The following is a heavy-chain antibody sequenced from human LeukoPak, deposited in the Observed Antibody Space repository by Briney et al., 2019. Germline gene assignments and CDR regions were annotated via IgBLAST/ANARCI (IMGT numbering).Heavy chain of an antibody. CDR3: ARRDSSDYYYYGMDV. Sequence: SVKVSCKASGGTVSSYTISWVRQAPGQGLDWMGRIIPILGIANYAQKFQGRVTITADRSTSTAYMELSSLRSEDTAVYYCARRDSSDYYYYGMDVWGQGTTVTVSS. D-gene: IGHD5-18*01. V-gene: IGHV1-69*02. CDR2: IIPILGIA. J-gene: IGHJ6*02. CDR1: GGTVSSYT.